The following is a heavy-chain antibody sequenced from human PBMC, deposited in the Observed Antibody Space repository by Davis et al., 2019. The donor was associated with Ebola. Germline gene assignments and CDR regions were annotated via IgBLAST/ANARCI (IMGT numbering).Heavy chain of an antibody. D-gene: IGHD3-3*01. V-gene: IGHV3-23*01. J-gene: IGHJ4*02. CDR1: GFIFSNCA. CDR2: IGTGHDT. CDR3: ARTLRFLEWLFDY. Sequence: GGSLRLSCAASGFIFSNCAMYWVRQAPGKGLEWVSIIGTGHDTYYADSVKGQFTISRDNSKNTLYLQMNSLRAEDTAVYYCARTLRFLEWLFDYWGQGTLVTVSS.